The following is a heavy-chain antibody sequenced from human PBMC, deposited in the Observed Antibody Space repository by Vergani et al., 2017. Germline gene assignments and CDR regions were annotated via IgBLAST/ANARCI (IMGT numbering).Heavy chain of an antibody. CDR2: INHSGST. V-gene: IGHV4-34*01. CDR1: GGSFSGYY. J-gene: IGHJ6*02. D-gene: IGHD2-15*01. CDR3: ARGYCSGGSCYSHYYYYGMDV. Sequence: QVQLQQWGAGLLKPSETLSLTCAVYGGSFSGYYWSWIRQPPGKGLEWIGEINHSGSTNYNPSLKSRVTISVDTSKNQFSLKLSSVTAADTAVYYCARGYCSGGSCYSHYYYYGMDVWGQGTTVTVSS.